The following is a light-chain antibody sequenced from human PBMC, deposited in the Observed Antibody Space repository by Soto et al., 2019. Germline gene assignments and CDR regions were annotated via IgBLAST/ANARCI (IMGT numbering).Light chain of an antibody. J-gene: IGKJ5*01. CDR3: EQYNNWPIT. Sequence: EIIMTQSPATVSVSPGERATLSCRAGKSVSSNLAWYQQKPGQAPRLLIYDASTRATGIPDRFSASGSGTEFTLTISSLQSEDFAVYYCEQYNNWPITFGQGTRLEIK. CDR1: KSVSSN. CDR2: DAS. V-gene: IGKV3-15*01.